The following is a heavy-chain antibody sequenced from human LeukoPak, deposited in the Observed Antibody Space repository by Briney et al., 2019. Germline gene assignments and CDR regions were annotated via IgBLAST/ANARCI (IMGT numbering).Heavy chain of an antibody. CDR1: GLTFSSYE. CDR2: ISSSDSTI. J-gene: IGHJ4*02. D-gene: IGHD5-24*01. Sequence: GGSLRLSCAASGLTFSSYEMNWVRQAPGKGLEWVSYISSSDSTIYYADSVKGRFTISRDNAKNSLYLQMNSLRAGDTAVYYCARTIEMATISYFDYWGQGTLVTVSS. V-gene: IGHV3-48*03. CDR3: ARTIEMATISYFDY.